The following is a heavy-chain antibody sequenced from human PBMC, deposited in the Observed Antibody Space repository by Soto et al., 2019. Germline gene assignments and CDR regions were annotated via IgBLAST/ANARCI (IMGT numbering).Heavy chain of an antibody. J-gene: IGHJ6*02. CDR3: ARLGVPGPTVPYYCYGIDR. V-gene: IGHV5-51*01. D-gene: IGHD2-2*01. CDR1: GYSFTRYW. Sequence: VSLKISFKGYGYSFTRYWLDWVRQMPGKGLEWMGIIYPGDSDTRYSPSFQGQVTISADKSISTAYLQWSSLKASDTAMYYCARLGVPGPTVPYYCYGIDRWGQGTTVTGSS. CDR2: IYPGDSDT.